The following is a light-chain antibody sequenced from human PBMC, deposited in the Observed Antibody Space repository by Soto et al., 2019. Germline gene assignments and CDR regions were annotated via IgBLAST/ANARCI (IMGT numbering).Light chain of an antibody. J-gene: IGLJ2*01. Sequence: QSALTQPASVSGSPGQSITISCTGTSSDVGSYNLVSWYQQHPGKAPKLMIYEGSKRPSGVSNRFSGSKSGNTASLTISGLQAEDESDYYCCSYAGIVVFGGWTKVNVL. CDR3: CSYAGIVV. CDR2: EGS. V-gene: IGLV2-23*01. CDR1: SSDVGSYNL.